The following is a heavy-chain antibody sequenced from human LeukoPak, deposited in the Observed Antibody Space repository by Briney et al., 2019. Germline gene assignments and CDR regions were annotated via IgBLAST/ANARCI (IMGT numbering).Heavy chain of an antibody. CDR2: INHSGST. V-gene: IGHV4-34*01. Sequence: PSETLSLTCAVYGGSFSGYYWSWIRQPPGKGLEWIGEINHSGSTNYNPSLKSRVTISVDTSKNQFSLKLSSVTAADTAVYYCARNIAVAGRGDYMDVWGKGTTVTISS. D-gene: IGHD6-19*01. CDR3: ARNIAVAGRGDYMDV. J-gene: IGHJ6*03. CDR1: GGSFSGYY.